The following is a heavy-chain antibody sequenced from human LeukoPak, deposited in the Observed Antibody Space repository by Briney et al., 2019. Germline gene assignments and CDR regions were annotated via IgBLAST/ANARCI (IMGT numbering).Heavy chain of an antibody. D-gene: IGHD3-22*01. CDR3: ARAAMIVVVNHSYYFDY. V-gene: IGHV3-21*01. J-gene: IGHJ4*02. Sequence: GGSLRLSCAASGFTFSSYSMNWVRQAPGKGLEWVSSISSSSSYIYYADSVKGRFTISRDNAKNSLYLQMNSLRAEDTAVYYCARAAMIVVVNHSYYFDYRGQGTLVTVSS. CDR2: ISSSSSYI. CDR1: GFTFSSYS.